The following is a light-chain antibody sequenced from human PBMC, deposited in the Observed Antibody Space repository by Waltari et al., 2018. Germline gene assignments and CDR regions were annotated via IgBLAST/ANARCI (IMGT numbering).Light chain of an antibody. V-gene: IGKV3-20*01. CDR1: QTVDNSI. Sequence: ENGLTQSPGTLSLSPGERAILSCRASQTVDNSILAWYQLKPGQAPRLLIHDASSRANGIPDRFSGSGSGTDFTLTISRLEPEDSAVYYCHQCGGSQRTFGGGTK. CDR3: HQCGGSQRT. J-gene: IGKJ4*01. CDR2: DAS.